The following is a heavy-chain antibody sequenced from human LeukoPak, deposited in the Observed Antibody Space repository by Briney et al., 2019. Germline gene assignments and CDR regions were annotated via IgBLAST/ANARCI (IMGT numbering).Heavy chain of an antibody. V-gene: IGHV3-53*01. D-gene: IGHD6-13*01. Sequence: PGGSLRLSCAASGFTFSSNYMGWVRQAPGKGLEWVSALYSGGSTYYADSVEGRLTISIYNCKNTLYIQLTSLRAEETAVYYCARELVIAGTFDYWGKGTLVTVSS. CDR2: LYSGGST. J-gene: IGHJ4*02. CDR1: GFTFSSNY. CDR3: ARELVIAGTFDY.